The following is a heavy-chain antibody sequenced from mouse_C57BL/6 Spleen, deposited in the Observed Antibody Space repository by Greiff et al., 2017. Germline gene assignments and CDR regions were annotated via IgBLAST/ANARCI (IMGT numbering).Heavy chain of an antibody. V-gene: IGHV1-26*01. CDR1: GYPFTDYY. D-gene: IGHD2-1*01. Sequence: VQLPQSGPELVKPGDSAKISCKASGYPFTDYYMNWVKQSHGKSLERIGDINPNNGGNSNNQKFMGKGTLTVDKSSSTAYMELRSQTSEDSAVYCCGRGDGNTMAYWGQGTLVTVSA. J-gene: IGHJ3*01. CDR3: GRGDGNTMAY. CDR2: INPNNGGN.